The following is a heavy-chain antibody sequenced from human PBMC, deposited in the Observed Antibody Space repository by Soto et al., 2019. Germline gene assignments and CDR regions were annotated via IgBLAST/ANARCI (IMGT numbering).Heavy chain of an antibody. CDR2: INSDGSST. V-gene: IGHV3-74*01. Sequence: GGSLRLSCAASGFTFSSYWMHWVRQAPGKGLVWVSRINSDGSSTSYADSVKGQLTISRDNAKNTLYLQMNSLRAEDTAVYYCESASYYDFWSGYLSYYYYGMDVWGQGTTVTVSS. J-gene: IGHJ6*02. CDR1: GFTFSSYW. D-gene: IGHD3-3*01. CDR3: ESASYYDFWSGYLSYYYYGMDV.